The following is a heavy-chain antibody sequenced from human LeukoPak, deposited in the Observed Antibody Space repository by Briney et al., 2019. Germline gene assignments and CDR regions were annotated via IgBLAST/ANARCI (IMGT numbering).Heavy chain of an antibody. J-gene: IGHJ6*02. CDR2: IGEDGSTT. CDR3: AKGFSILTSKHYFYYHGFDV. Sequence: GSLRLSCAASGIAFENYAMNWVRQAPGKGLEWVSLIGEDGSTTWYADSVKGRFTISRDNGKNSLYLHMNSLRPEDTALYYCAKGFSILTSKHYFYYHGFDVWGQGTPVTVSS. D-gene: IGHD3-9*01. V-gene: IGHV3-43*02. CDR1: GIAFENYA.